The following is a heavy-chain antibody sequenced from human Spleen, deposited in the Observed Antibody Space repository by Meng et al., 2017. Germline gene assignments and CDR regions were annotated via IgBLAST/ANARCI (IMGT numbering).Heavy chain of an antibody. Sequence: EVQVVEPGGGLLKPGSSLRLSCVASGFNLRSYWMHWVRQTPGKGMVWVSRLNRDETTISHAGSVMGRFTISRDVATNTLFLQMNSLSAEDTALYYCVRDFGGESDLWGQGTLVTVSS. J-gene: IGHJ5*02. D-gene: IGHD3-10*01. CDR1: GFNLRSYW. CDR2: LNRDETTI. V-gene: IGHV3-74*01. CDR3: VRDFGGESDL.